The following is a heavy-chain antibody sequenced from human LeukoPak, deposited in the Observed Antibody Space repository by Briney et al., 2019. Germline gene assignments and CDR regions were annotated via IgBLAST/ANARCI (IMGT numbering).Heavy chain of an antibody. CDR2: IEQDGSEK. Sequence: GGSLRLSCAASGFTFSSYWLSWVRQAPGKGLEWVANIEQDGSEKYYVDSVKGRFTISRDNAKNSLYLQMNSLRAEDTAVYYCARDWARLLQSLGYWGQGTLVTVSS. CDR1: GFTFSSYW. V-gene: IGHV3-7*01. J-gene: IGHJ4*02. D-gene: IGHD5-24*01. CDR3: ARDWARLLQSLGY.